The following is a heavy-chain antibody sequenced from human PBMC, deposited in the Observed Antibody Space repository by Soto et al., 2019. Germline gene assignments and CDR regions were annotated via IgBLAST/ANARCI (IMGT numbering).Heavy chain of an antibody. CDR2: IKQDGSEK. J-gene: IGHJ5*02. CDR1: GFTFSSYW. V-gene: IGHV3-7*01. Sequence: GGSLRLSCAASGFTFSSYWMSWVRQAPGKGLEWVANIKQDGSEKYYVDSVKGRFTISRDNAKNSLYLQMNSLRAEDTAVYYCARDTAMVTPGGWFDPWGQGTLVTVSS. D-gene: IGHD5-18*01. CDR3: ARDTAMVTPGGWFDP.